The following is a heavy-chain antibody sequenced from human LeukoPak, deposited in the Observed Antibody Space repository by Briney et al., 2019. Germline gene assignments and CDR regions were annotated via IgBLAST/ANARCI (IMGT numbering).Heavy chain of an antibody. V-gene: IGHV3-21*01. CDR2: ISTGATYI. CDR3: ARCFQDASVYHLTLDK. J-gene: IGHJ4*02. CDR1: GFTFSTYN. D-gene: IGHD5/OR15-5a*01. Sequence: PGGSLRLSCAASGFTFSTYNMSWVRQAPGKGLEWVASISTGATYIQYADSLKDRFTISRDDAKNSLHLQINTLRVDDTAVYYCARCFQDASVYHLTLDKWGRGTLVTVSS.